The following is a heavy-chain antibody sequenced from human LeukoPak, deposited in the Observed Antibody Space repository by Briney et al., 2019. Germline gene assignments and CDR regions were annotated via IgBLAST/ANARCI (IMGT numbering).Heavy chain of an antibody. J-gene: IGHJ6*03. CDR3: AKTGGDSVLYYYYMDI. CDR2: IRSSSSYI. Sequence: GGSLRLSCEASGFTFSSYSMNWVRQAPGKGLEWVSSIRSSSSYIYYADSVKGRFTISRDDAKNSLYLQMNSLRAEDTAVYYCAKTGGDSVLYYYYMDIWGKGTTVTVSS. D-gene: IGHD3-10*01. V-gene: IGHV3-21*01. CDR1: GFTFSSYS.